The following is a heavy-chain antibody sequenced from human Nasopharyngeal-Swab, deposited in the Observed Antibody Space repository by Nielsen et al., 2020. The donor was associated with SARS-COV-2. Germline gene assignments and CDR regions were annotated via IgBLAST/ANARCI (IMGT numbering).Heavy chain of an antibody. V-gene: IGHV4-34*01. Sequence: SETLSLTCSVSGGSFNGFYWNWIRQAPGKGLEWIGEINHNERTNYNPSLKSRIAMLVDKSNNQVSLKVSSVSAGDTAVYYCARAGRVGDAYTGLDVWGPGTTVTVSS. D-gene: IGHD5-24*01. CDR3: ARAGRVGDAYTGLDV. CDR2: INHNERT. J-gene: IGHJ6*02. CDR1: GGSFNGFY.